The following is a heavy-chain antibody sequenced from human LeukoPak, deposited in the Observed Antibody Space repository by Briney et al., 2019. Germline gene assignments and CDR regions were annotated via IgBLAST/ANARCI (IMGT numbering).Heavy chain of an antibody. J-gene: IGHJ4*02. D-gene: IGHD2-21*02. V-gene: IGHV3-74*01. Sequence: PGGSLRLSCAASGFTFSSYAMHWVRQAPGKGLVWVSRIRHDAGVTTYADSVKGRFTISRDNAKNTLYLQMDSLRAEDTAVYYCARGVVTAYAAFDFWGQGALVTVSS. CDR3: ARGVVTAYAAFDF. CDR1: GFTFSSYA. CDR2: IRHDAGVT.